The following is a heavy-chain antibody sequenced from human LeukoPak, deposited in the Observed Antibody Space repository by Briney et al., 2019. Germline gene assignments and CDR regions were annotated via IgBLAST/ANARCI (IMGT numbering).Heavy chain of an antibody. CDR2: IYTSGST. V-gene: IGHV4-61*02. D-gene: IGHD3-22*01. CDR1: GGSISSGSYY. J-gene: IGHJ4*02. Sequence: SQTLSLTCTVSGGSISSGSYYWGWIRQPAGKGLEWIGRIYTSGSTNYNPSLKSRVTISVDTSKNQFSLKLSSVTAADTAVYYCASGSSGLIDYWGQGTLVTVSS. CDR3: ASGSSGLIDY.